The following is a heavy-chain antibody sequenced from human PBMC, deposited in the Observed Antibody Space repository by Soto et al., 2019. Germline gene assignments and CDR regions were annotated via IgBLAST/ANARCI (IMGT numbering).Heavy chain of an antibody. V-gene: IGHV4-30-2*03. D-gene: IGHD3-22*01. CDR3: ARQGYDTSGYYLYFFDY. CDR2: IYYSGST. CDR1: GGSISSGGYS. J-gene: IGHJ4*02. Sequence: PSETLSLTCAVSGGSISSGGYSWSWIRQPPGKGLEWIGYIYYSGSTNYNPSLKSRVTISVDTSKNQFSLRLSSLTAADTAVFYCARQGYDTSGYYLYFFDYWGPGTLVTVSS.